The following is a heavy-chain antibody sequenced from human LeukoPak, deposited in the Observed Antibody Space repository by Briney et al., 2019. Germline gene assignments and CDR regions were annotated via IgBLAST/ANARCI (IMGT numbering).Heavy chain of an antibody. Sequence: GGSLRLSCAASGFTFSNYDMHWVRQAAGKGLEWVSAIGFAGDTYYPGSVKGRFTISRENVKNSLYLQMNSLRAEDTAVYYSVRVVPYCSGGSCSPYFDYWGQGTLVTVPS. J-gene: IGHJ4*02. CDR3: VRVVPYCSGGSCSPYFDY. CDR2: IGFAGDT. V-gene: IGHV3-13*01. D-gene: IGHD2-15*01. CDR1: GFTFSNYD.